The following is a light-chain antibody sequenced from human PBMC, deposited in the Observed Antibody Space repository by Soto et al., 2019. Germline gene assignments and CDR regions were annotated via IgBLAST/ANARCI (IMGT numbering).Light chain of an antibody. V-gene: IGKV1-5*01. CDR1: QSISYR. J-gene: IGKJ1*01. CDR3: QQYNSYSWT. CDR2: DVS. Sequence: DIQMTPSPSSLSASVGDRVTITCRASQSISYRLAWYQQKPGTAPKVLIFDVSSLESGVPSRFSGSGSGTEFTLTISSLQPDDSATYYCQQYNSYSWTVGQGTKVDIK.